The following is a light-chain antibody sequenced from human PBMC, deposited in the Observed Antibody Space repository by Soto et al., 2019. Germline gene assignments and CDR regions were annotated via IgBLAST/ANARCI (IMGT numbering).Light chain of an antibody. CDR3: QHYGSSPET. V-gene: IGKV3-20*01. CDR2: GAS. CDR1: QNVRTNY. Sequence: EIVLTQSPGTLSLSPGERVTLSCRASQNVRTNYLAWYQQKPGQAPRLLIYGASTRASGIPDRFSGSGSGTDFTLTISRLEPEDFAVYYCQHYGSSPETFGQGTKVDIK. J-gene: IGKJ1*01.